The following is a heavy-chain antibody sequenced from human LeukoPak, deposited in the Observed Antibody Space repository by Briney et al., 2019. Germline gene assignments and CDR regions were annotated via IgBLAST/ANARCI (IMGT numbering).Heavy chain of an antibody. D-gene: IGHD2/OR15-2a*01. Sequence: SETLSLTCTVSGGSISSYYWSWIRQPPGKGLEWIGYIYYSGSTNYNPSLKSRVTISVDTSKNQFSLKLRSVTAADTAVYYCARVIHRYYFDYWGQGTLVTVSS. CDR2: IYYSGST. V-gene: IGHV4-59*01. CDR3: ARVIHRYYFDY. CDR1: GGSISSYY. J-gene: IGHJ4*02.